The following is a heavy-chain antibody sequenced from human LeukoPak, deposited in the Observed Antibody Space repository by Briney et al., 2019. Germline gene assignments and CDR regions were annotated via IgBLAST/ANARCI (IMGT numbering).Heavy chain of an antibody. V-gene: IGHV3-9*01. J-gene: IGHJ4*02. CDR1: GFTFDDYA. D-gene: IGHD1-14*01. CDR3: AKDMSGELNSFDY. CDR2: ISWNSGSI. Sequence: GGSLRLSCAASGFTFDDYAMHWVRQAPGKGLEWVSGISWNSGSIGYADSVKGRITISRDNAKNSLYLQMNSLRAEDTALYYCAKDMSGELNSFDYWGQGTLVTVSS.